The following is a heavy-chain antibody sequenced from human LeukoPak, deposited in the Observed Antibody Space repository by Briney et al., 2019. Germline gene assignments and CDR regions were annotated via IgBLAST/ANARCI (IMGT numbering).Heavy chain of an antibody. Sequence: ASVKVSCKASGYTFTSYGISWVRQAPGQGLEWMGWISAYNGNTNYAQKLQSRVTMATDTSTSTAYMELRSLRSDDTAVYYCARALRPDCSGGSCYLRSFYYYYYGMDVWGQGTTVTVSS. D-gene: IGHD2-15*01. V-gene: IGHV1-18*01. CDR1: GYTFTSYG. J-gene: IGHJ6*02. CDR2: ISAYNGNT. CDR3: ARALRPDCSGGSCYLRSFYYYYYGMDV.